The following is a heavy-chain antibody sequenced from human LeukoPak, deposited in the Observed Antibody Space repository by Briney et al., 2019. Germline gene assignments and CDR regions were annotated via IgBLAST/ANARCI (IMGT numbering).Heavy chain of an antibody. CDR2: IYSGGNT. J-gene: IGHJ4*02. V-gene: IGHV3-53*01. CDR1: GFTVSSNY. CDR3: ARGEGLFDF. Sequence: QAGGSLRPSCAASGFTVSSNYMSWVRQAPGKGLEWVSVIYSGGNTYYADSVKGRFTISRDNSKNTLFLQMNSLRVEDTAVYYCARGEGLFDFWGQGTLVTVSS.